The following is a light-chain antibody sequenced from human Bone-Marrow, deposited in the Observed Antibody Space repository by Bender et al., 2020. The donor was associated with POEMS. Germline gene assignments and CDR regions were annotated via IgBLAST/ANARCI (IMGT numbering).Light chain of an antibody. CDR3: CSYAGSRTWV. Sequence: QSALTQPPSASGSPGQSVTISCTGTSSDVGGYNYVSWYQQHPGKAPKLILYDNNKRPSGVSRRFSGSKSGNTASLRISGLQAEDEAYYLCCSYAGSRTWVFGGGTKLTVL. V-gene: IGLV2-23*01. J-gene: IGLJ3*02. CDR2: DNN. CDR1: SSDVGGYNY.